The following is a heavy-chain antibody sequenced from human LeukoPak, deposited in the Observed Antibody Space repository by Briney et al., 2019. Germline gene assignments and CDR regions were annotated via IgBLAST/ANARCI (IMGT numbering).Heavy chain of an antibody. V-gene: IGHV4-34*01. CDR1: GGSFSGYY. CDR2: INHSGST. Sequence: SETLSLTCAVYGGSFSGYYWSWIRQPPGKGLERIGEINHSGSTNYNPSLKSRVTISVDTSKNQFSLKLSSVTAADTAVYYCARGPGYCSGGSCYLSYYYYYYMDVWGKGTTVTVSS. D-gene: IGHD2-15*01. CDR3: ARGPGYCSGGSCYLSYYYYYYMDV. J-gene: IGHJ6*03.